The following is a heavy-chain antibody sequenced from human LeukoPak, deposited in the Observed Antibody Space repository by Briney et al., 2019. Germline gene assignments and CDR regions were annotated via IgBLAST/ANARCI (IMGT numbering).Heavy chain of an antibody. CDR1: GFTFHNHA. Sequence: GGSLRLSCAASGFTFHNHAMNWVRQAPGKGLEWVSSITYGSRYIYYADSVKGRFISSRDNTQNSLYLQMNSLRAEDTAVYYCARVSRDYGDLDSWGQGTLVTVSS. D-gene: IGHD4-17*01. CDR3: ARVSRDYGDLDS. J-gene: IGHJ4*02. CDR2: ITYGSRYI. V-gene: IGHV3-21*01.